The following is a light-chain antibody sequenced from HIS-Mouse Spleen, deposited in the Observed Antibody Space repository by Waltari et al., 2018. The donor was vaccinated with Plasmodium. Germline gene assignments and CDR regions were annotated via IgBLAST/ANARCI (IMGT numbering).Light chain of an antibody. Sequence: QSVLTQPPSVSAAPGQKVPISCSGLSSNIGNNYVSWYPQLPGTAPKLLIYDNNKRPSGIPDRFSGSKSGTSATLGITGLQTGDEADYYCSSYTSSSTWVFGGGTKLTVL. CDR2: DNN. CDR3: SSYTSSSTWV. CDR1: SSNIGNNY. J-gene: IGLJ3*02. V-gene: IGLV1-51*01.